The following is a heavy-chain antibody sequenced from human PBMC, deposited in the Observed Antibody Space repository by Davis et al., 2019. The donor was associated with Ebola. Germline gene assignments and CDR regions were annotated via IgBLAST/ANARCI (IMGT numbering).Heavy chain of an antibody. V-gene: IGHV1-18*01. CDR1: GYIFTSYG. J-gene: IGHJ5*02. Sequence: AASVKVSCKASGYIFTSYGMNWVRQAPGQGLDWMGWISGYSGKTNYAQKFQGRVTMTTDTSTSTAYMELRSLTSDDTAVYYCARDFGMITAVGTFDPWGQGTLVIVSS. CDR2: ISGYSGKT. CDR3: ARDFGMITAVGTFDP. D-gene: IGHD6-13*01.